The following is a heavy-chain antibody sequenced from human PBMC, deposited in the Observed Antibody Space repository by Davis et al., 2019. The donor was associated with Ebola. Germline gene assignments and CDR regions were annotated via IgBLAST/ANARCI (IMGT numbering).Heavy chain of an antibody. Sequence: ASVKVSCKASGYTFTSYAMHWVRQAPGQRLEWMGWINAGNGNTKYSQKFQGRVTITRDTSASTAYMELSSLRSEDTAVYYCARAAYMTDYYYYGMDVWGQGTTVTVSS. V-gene: IGHV1-3*01. CDR1: GYTFTSYA. J-gene: IGHJ6*02. D-gene: IGHD2-21*02. CDR3: ARAAYMTDYYYYGMDV. CDR2: INAGNGNT.